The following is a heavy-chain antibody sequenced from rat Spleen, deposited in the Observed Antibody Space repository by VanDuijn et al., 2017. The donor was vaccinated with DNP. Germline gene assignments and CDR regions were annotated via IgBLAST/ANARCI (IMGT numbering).Heavy chain of an antibody. V-gene: IGHV5-29*01. D-gene: IGHD1-11*01. CDR2: ITYDGRSA. J-gene: IGHJ3*01. CDR1: GFTFSNYG. CDR3: ARHFYGSYSARFAY. Sequence: EVQLVESGGGLVQPGRSLKLSCAASGFTFSNYGFHWIRQAPTKGLEWVASITYDGRSAYYKDSVKGRFTISRDNAKSTLFLQMDSLRSEDTATYYCARHFYGSYSARFAYWGQGTLVTVSS.